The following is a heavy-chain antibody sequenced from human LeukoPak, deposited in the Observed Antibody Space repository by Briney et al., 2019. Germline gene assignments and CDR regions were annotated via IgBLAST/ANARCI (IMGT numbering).Heavy chain of an antibody. CDR1: GFTFSSYS. CDR3: ATGTLGGWHYFDY. CDR2: ISSSSSTI. D-gene: IGHD2-15*01. V-gene: IGHV3-48*01. Sequence: GGSLRLSSAASGFTFSSYSMNWVRQAPGKGLEWVSYISSSSSTIYYADSVKGRFTISRDNAKNSLYLQMNSLRAEDTAVYYCATGTLGGWHYFDYWGQGTLVTVSS. J-gene: IGHJ4*02.